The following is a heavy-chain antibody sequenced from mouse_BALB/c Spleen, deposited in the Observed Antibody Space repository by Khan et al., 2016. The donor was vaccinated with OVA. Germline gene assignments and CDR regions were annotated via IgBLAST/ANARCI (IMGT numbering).Heavy chain of an antibody. CDR3: ARSTYVYDFTY. Sequence: QVQLKESGPGLVRPSQTLSITCTVSGFSLTTYGVHWVRQSPGKVLEWLGAIRSGGNTDYNAAFISRLSITKDNPNRQVFFKKNSLQAEETAMYYCARSTYVYDFTYWGQGTLVTVSA. D-gene: IGHD2-2*01. J-gene: IGHJ3*01. CDR2: IRSGGNT. V-gene: IGHV2-2*01. CDR1: GFSLTTYG.